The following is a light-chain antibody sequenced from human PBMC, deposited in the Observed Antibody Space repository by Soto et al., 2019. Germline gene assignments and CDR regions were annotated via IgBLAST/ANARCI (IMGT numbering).Light chain of an antibody. CDR1: SSNIGSNP. Sequence: QAVVTQPPSASETPGQRVIISCSGSSSNIGSNPVNWYQQLPGTAPKLLVFNNLPRPSGVPDRFSGSKSGTSASLAISGLQSEDEADYYCATWDDSLNGYVFGTGTKLTVL. CDR2: NNL. V-gene: IGLV1-44*01. CDR3: ATWDDSLNGYV. J-gene: IGLJ1*01.